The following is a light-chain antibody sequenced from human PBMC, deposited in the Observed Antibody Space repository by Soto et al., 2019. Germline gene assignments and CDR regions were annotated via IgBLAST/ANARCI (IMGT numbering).Light chain of an antibody. J-gene: IGLJ1*01. CDR3: FSFTTTGTHV. CDR1: SSDVGGYNY. Sequence: QSVLTQPASVSGSPGQSITISCTGTSSDVGGYNYVSWYQQHPGKAPKLMISEVNKRPSGVSNRFSGSKSGNTAYLTISGLQVEDEAEDFWFSFTTTGTHVFGSGTKVTV. V-gene: IGLV2-14*01. CDR2: EVN.